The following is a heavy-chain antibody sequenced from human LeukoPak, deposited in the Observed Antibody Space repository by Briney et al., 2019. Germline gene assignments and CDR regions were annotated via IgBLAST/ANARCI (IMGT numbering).Heavy chain of an antibody. Sequence: GGSLRLSCAASTFTFSSYAMSWVRQAPGKGLEWVSGISSGGLTTYYADSVKGRLTISRDNFKNTLYLQMNSLRPEDTAVYYCAKEPPNGYCTTTSCYFDYWGQGTQVTVSS. CDR2: ISSGGLTT. CDR3: AKEPPNGYCTTTSCYFDY. D-gene: IGHD2-2*03. J-gene: IGHJ4*02. CDR1: TFTFSSYA. V-gene: IGHV3-23*01.